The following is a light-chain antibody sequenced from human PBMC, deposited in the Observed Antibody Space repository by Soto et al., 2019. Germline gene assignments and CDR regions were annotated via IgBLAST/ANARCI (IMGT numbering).Light chain of an antibody. J-gene: IGKJ1*01. CDR2: TSF. CDR1: QSIGTF. V-gene: IGKV1-39*01. CDR3: QQAFSAEWT. Sequence: DIQMTHSPSSLSASVGDRVSITFRASQSIGTFLNWYQQKPGEAPNLLIHTSFTLYSGVPSRFSGTGSGTDFTLTISSLQPEDFATYFCQQAFSAEWTFGQGTKVDIK.